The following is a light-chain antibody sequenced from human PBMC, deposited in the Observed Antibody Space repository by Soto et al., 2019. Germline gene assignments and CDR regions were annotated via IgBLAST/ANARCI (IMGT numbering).Light chain of an antibody. V-gene: IGKV3D-15*01. CDR2: GGS. CDR3: QQYHTWPIT. J-gene: IGKJ4*01. CDR1: QSLHSKY. Sequence: EIVMTQSPVTLSLSPCDRATLSCRTGQSLHSKYFTWYQQIPGQAPRLLIYGGSNRATGIPARFSGSGSGTEFTLTISSLQSEDCAIYYCQQYHTWPITFGGGTKVDIK.